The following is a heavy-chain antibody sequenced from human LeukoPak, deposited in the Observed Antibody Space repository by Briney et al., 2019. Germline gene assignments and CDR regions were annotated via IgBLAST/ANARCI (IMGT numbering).Heavy chain of an antibody. CDR1: GFTFSSYS. CDR3: ATSSSWYSGDY. D-gene: IGHD6-13*01. Sequence: GGSLRLSCAAPGFTFSSYSMNWVRQAPGKGLEWVSSISSSSSYIYYADSVKGRFTISRDNAKNSLYLQMNSLRAEDTAVYYCATSSSWYSGDYWGQGTLVTVSS. CDR2: ISSSSSYI. J-gene: IGHJ4*02. V-gene: IGHV3-21*01.